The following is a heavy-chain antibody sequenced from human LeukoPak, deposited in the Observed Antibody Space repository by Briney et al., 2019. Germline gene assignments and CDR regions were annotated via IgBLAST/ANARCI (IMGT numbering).Heavy chain of an antibody. CDR3: ARDRCSSTSCYRFDP. V-gene: IGHV1-46*01. J-gene: IGHJ5*02. CDR1: GYTFTSYY. CDR2: INPSGGST. Sequence: ASVKVSCKASGYTFTSYYMHWERQAPGQGLEWMGIINPSGGSTSYAQKFQGRVTMTRDMSTSTVYMELSSLRSEDTAVYYCARDRCSSTSCYRFDPWGQGTLVTVSS. D-gene: IGHD2-2*01.